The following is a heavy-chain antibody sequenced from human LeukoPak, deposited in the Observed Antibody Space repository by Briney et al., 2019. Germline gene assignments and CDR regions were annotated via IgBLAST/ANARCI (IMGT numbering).Heavy chain of an antibody. Sequence: SETLSLTCAVSGGSISSGGYSWSWIRQPPRKGLEWIGYIYHSGSTYYNPSLKSRVTISVDRSKNQFSLKLSSVTAADTAVYYCAREGYCSSTSCYPTDYWGQGTLVTVSS. CDR1: GGSISSGGYS. CDR3: AREGYCSSTSCYPTDY. D-gene: IGHD2-2*01. J-gene: IGHJ4*02. V-gene: IGHV4-30-2*01. CDR2: IYHSGST.